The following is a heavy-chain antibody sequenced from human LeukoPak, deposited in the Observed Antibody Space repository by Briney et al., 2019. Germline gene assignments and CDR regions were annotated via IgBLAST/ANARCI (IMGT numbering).Heavy chain of an antibody. CDR1: GFTFSDYY. CDR2: ISSSGSTI. CDR3: ARGTYSGTYYAWYYFDY. V-gene: IGHV3-11*01. J-gene: IGHJ4*02. Sequence: GGSLRLSCAASGFTFSDYYMSWIRQAPGKGLEWVSYISSSGSTIYYTDSVKGRFTISRDNARNSLYLQMNSLRAEDTVVYYCARGTYSGTYYAWYYFDYWGQGTLVTVSS. D-gene: IGHD1-26*01.